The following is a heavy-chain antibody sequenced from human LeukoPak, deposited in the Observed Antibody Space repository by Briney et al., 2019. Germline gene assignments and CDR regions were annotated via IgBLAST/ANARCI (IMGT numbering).Heavy chain of an antibody. J-gene: IGHJ4*02. CDR1: GFTVSYNY. Sequence: GGSLTLSCAASGFTVSYNYMSWVRQAPGKGLEWVSVIYSGGSTYYADSAKGRFTISRDNSKNTLYLQMNSLRAGDTAVYYCARLTSGGNSDYWDQGTPFTVSS. D-gene: IGHD4-23*01. CDR2: IYSGGST. CDR3: ARLTSGGNSDY. V-gene: IGHV3-53*01.